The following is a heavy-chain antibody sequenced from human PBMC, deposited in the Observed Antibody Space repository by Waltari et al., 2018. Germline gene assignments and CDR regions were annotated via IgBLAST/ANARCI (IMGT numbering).Heavy chain of an antibody. V-gene: IGHV4-59*01. Sequence: QVQLQESGPGLVKPSETLSLTCTVSGGSISSYYWSWIRQPPGKGLEWVGYIDYSGSTNHNPPHTRRVTLSVDTPKTQFALKLSSVTAADTAVYYCARLRYLDWLRAGYFDYWGQGTLVTVSS. J-gene: IGHJ4*02. D-gene: IGHD3-9*01. CDR3: ARLRYLDWLRAGYFDY. CDR1: GGSISSYY. CDR2: IDYSGST.